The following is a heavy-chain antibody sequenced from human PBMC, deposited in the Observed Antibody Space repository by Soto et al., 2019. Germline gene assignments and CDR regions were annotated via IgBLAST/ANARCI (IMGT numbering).Heavy chain of an antibody. CDR1: GGSISSGDYY. Sequence: SETLSLTCTVSGGSISSGDYYWSWIRQHPGKGLEWIGYMYYTGSTDYNPSFKIRVTISVDTSKNQFSLKLNSVTAVDTAVYYCARDLWGYCGTDCYPLDVWGQGTTVTVSS. D-gene: IGHD2-21*02. CDR3: ARDLWGYCGTDCYPLDV. V-gene: IGHV4-61*08. CDR2: MYYTGST. J-gene: IGHJ6*02.